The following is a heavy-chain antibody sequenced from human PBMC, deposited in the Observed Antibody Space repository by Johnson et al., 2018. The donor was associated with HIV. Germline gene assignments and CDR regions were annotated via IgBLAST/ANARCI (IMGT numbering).Heavy chain of an antibody. D-gene: IGHD1-1*01. Sequence: MLLVESGGGVVQPGRSLRLSCAASGFTFINYAMHWVRQAPGKGLEYVSAISTNGFLTYYANSVKGRFTISRDNSKNTLFLQMGSLRPEDMAVYYFARDAKSSTWSPDGTDAFDVWGQGTMVTVSS. J-gene: IGHJ3*01. CDR1: GFTFINYA. V-gene: IGHV3-64*01. CDR2: ISTNGFLT. CDR3: ARDAKSSTWSPDGTDAFDV.